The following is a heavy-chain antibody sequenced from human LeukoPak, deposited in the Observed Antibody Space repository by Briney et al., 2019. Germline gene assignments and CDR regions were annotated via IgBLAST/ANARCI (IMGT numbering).Heavy chain of an antibody. CDR2: IYYSGNT. V-gene: IGHV4-59*01. Sequence: SETLSLTCPVSGGSISPYYWSWIRQPPGKGLEWIGYIYYSGNTNYNPSLTSRVTISVDMSKNQFSLKLSSVTAADTAVYYCARSGALTGYLYWGQGTLVTVSS. CDR1: GGSISPYY. D-gene: IGHD3-9*01. CDR3: ARSGALTGYLY. J-gene: IGHJ4*02.